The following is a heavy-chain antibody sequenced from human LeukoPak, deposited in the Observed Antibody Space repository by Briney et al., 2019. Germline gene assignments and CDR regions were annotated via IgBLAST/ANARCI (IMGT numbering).Heavy chain of an antibody. D-gene: IGHD6-13*01. V-gene: IGHV3-7*01. CDR3: ATTREYSSSWCFDY. CDR1: GFTFSTYS. Sequence: GGSLRLSCAASGFTFSTYSMSWVRQAPGKGLEWVANIKQDGSEKYYVDSVKGRFTISRDNAKNSLFLQMNTLRAEDTAVYYCATTREYSSSWCFDYWRQGTLVTVSS. CDR2: IKQDGSEK. J-gene: IGHJ4*02.